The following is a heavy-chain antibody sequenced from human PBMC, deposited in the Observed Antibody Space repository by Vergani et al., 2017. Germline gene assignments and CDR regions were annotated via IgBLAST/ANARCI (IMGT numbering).Heavy chain of an antibody. Sequence: EVQLVESGGGLVKPGGSLSLSCAASGFTFSSYSMNWVRQAPGKGLEWVSSISSSSSYRYYADSVKGRFTISRDNAKNSLYLQMNSLTAEDTAVYYCARKRNWYYYYGMDVWGQGTTVTVSS. J-gene: IGHJ6*02. CDR2: ISSSSSYR. D-gene: IGHD1-1*01. CDR1: GFTFSSYS. CDR3: ARKRNWYYYYGMDV. V-gene: IGHV3-21*01.